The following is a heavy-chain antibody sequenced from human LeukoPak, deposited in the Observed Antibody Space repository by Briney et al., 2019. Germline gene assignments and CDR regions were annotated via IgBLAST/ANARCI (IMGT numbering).Heavy chain of an antibody. Sequence: PGGSLRLSCAASGFTVSSNYMSWVRQAPGKGLEWVSVIYSGGSTYYADSVKGRFTISRDNSKNTLYLQMNSLRAEDTAVYYCARAAEWQWLVRGYYCYGMDVWGQGTTVTVSS. D-gene: IGHD6-19*01. CDR2: IYSGGST. J-gene: IGHJ6*02. CDR1: GFTVSSNY. CDR3: ARAAEWQWLVRGYYCYGMDV. V-gene: IGHV3-53*01.